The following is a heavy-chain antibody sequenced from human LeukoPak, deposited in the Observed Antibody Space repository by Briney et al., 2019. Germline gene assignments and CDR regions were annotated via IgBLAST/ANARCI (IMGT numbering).Heavy chain of an antibody. CDR3: ARDPIAGGYFDL. CDR2: IYSGGST. D-gene: IGHD6-13*01. Sequence: GGSLRLSSALSGFTVSSNYMRTVREAPGPGLEWVSVIYSGGSTYYADSVKGRFTISRDNSKNTLYLQMNSLRAEDTAVYYCARDPIAGGYFDLWGRGTLVTVSS. V-gene: IGHV3-66*01. J-gene: IGHJ2*01. CDR1: GFTVSSNY.